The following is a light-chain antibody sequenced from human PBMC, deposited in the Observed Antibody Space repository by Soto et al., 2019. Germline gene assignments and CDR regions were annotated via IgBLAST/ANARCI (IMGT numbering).Light chain of an antibody. J-gene: IGKJ1*01. V-gene: IGKV3-15*01. CDR1: QSDRNN. CDR3: QQSTNWWT. Sequence: ERVMTQSPATLSVSPGERATLSCRASQSDRNNLAWYQKKPGQATMLLIYGASTRATGIPARFSDSGSGTEFSLTISSLQSDNFAFYYCQQSTNWWTFGQGTRVDIK. CDR2: GAS.